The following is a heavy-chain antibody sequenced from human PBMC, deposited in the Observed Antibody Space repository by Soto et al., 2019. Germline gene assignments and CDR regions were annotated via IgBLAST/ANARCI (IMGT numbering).Heavy chain of an antibody. CDR3: SRGDCSSTSCPNYYMDV. D-gene: IGHD2-2*01. V-gene: IGHV1-46*03. Sequence: GASVKVSCKASGYTFTSYFMHWVRQAPGQGLEWVGIINPSGGSTSYAQKFQGRVTVTRDTSTSTVYMELSSLRSEDTAVYFCSRGDCSSTSCPNYYMDVWGKGTTVTVSS. CDR2: INPSGGST. CDR1: GYTFTSYF. J-gene: IGHJ6*03.